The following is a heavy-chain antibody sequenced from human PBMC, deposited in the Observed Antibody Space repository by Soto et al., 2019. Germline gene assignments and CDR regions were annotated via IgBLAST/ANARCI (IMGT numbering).Heavy chain of an antibody. Sequence: EVALVESGGGLVKPGGSLRISCAASGFTFSNEYMNWVRQAPGKGLEWVSSISSSSSFINYADSVKGRFTISRDNDKSSLYRQMNSLRAEDTAVYYCARDPPLSMIVVVGVDDFWGQGTLVTVSS. D-gene: IGHD3-22*01. CDR2: ISSSSSFI. V-gene: IGHV3-21*01. J-gene: IGHJ4*02. CDR3: ARDPPLSMIVVVGVDDF. CDR1: GFTFSNEY.